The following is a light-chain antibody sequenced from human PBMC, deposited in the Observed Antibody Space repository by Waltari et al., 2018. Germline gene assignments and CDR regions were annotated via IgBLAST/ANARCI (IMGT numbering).Light chain of an antibody. V-gene: IGKV3-20*01. J-gene: IGKJ1*01. CDR1: QSVGRS. CDR2: GAS. Sequence: IVLTQSPGPLSLSPGERATLSCRASQSVGRSLAWYQQKPGQAPRLVIYGASSRATDIPDRFSGSGSGTDFSLTISRLGPEDFAVYYCQHYVRLPGTFGQGTKVEFK. CDR3: QHYVRLPGT.